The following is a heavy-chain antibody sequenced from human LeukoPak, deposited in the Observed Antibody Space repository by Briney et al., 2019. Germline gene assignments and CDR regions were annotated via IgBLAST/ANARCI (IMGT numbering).Heavy chain of an antibody. CDR2: IKSKTDGGTT. CDR1: GFTISSSY. D-gene: IGHD6-19*01. V-gene: IGHV3-15*01. J-gene: IGHJ4*02. Sequence: GGSLRLSCALSGFTISSSYMSWVRQAPGKGLEWVGRIKSKTDGGTTDYAAPVKGRFTISRDDSKNTLYLQMNSLKTEDTAVYYCATQQWLVRWYFDYWGQGTLVTVSS. CDR3: ATQQWLVRWYFDY.